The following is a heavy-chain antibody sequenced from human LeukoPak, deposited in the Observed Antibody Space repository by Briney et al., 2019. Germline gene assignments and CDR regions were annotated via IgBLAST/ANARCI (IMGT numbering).Heavy chain of an antibody. CDR3: AKNWNYFDD. D-gene: IGHD1-1*01. CDR2: ISYDGSNK. J-gene: IGHJ4*02. CDR1: GFTFSSYG. V-gene: IGHV3-30*18. Sequence: GRSLRLSCAASGFTFSSYGMHWVRQAPGKGLEWVAVISYDGSNKYYADSVKGRFTISRDNSKNTLYLQMNSLRAEDTAAYYCAKNWNYFDDWGQGTLVTVSS.